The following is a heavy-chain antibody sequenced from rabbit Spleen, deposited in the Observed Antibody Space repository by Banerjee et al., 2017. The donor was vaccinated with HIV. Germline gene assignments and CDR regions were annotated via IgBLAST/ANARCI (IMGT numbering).Heavy chain of an antibody. D-gene: IGHD1-1*01. J-gene: IGHJ4*01. CDR3: ARYISGNYGNL. Sequence: QQQLEESGGGLVQPEGSLTLTCTVSGFSFSSGYDMCWVRQAPGKGLEWIGCIYAGSSGSTYYASWAKGRFTVSKTSSTTVDLKMTSLTAADTATYFCARYISGNYGNLWGQGTLVTVS. V-gene: IGHV1S45*01. CDR2: IYAGSSGST. CDR1: GFSFSSGYD.